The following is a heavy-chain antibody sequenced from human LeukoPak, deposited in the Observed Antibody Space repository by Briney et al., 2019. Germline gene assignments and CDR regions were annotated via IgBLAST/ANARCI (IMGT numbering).Heavy chain of an antibody. CDR1: GGSISSYY. Sequence: SETLSLTCTVSGGSISSYYWSWIRQPPGKGLEWIGYIYYSGSTNYNPSLKSRVTISVDPSKNQFSLKLSSVTAADTAVYYCARGSSIRGSYDHWGQGTLVTVSS. J-gene: IGHJ5*02. CDR3: ARGSSIRGSYDH. CDR2: IYYSGST. V-gene: IGHV4-59*01. D-gene: IGHD1-26*01.